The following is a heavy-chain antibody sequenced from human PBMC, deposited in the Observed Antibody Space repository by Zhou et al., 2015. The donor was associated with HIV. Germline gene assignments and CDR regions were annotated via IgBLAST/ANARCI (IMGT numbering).Heavy chain of an antibody. D-gene: IGHD2-2*01. J-gene: IGHJ6*02. CDR1: AYTFTSYG. CDR2: INSYNGNT. CDR3: ARGGYCSSTSCYDYYYYYGMDV. V-gene: IGHV1-18*01. Sequence: QVQLVQSGAEVKKPGASVKVSCKASAYTFTSYGISWVRQAPGQGLEWMGWINSYNGNTKYAQKFQGRVTMTTDASTSTAYMELRSLRSDDTAVYYCARGGYCSSTSCYDYYYYYGMDVWGQGTTVTVSS.